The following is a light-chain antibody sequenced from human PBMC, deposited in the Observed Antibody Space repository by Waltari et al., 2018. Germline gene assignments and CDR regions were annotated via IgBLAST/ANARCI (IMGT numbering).Light chain of an antibody. CDR1: QDISNY. J-gene: IGKJ2*01. CDR2: DAS. Sequence: RMTQSRSSGAPSEVVRSPITGQASQDISNYLNWSQQKPGKAPKLLIYDASNLETGVPSRFSGSGSGTDFTFTISSLQPEDIATYYCQQYDNLPYTFGQGTKLEIK. CDR3: QQYDNLPYT. V-gene: IGKV1-33*01.